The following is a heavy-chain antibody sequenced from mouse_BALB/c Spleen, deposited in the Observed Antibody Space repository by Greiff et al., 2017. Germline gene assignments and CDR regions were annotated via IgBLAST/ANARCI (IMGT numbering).Heavy chain of an antibody. CDR3: TRVRYDRYFDY. CDR1: GFTFSNYW. D-gene: IGHD2-14*01. V-gene: IGHV6-6*02. CDR2: IRLKSNNYAT. Sequence: EVKVVESGGGLVQPGGSMKLSCVASGFTFSNYWMNWVRQSPEKGLEWVAEIRLKSNNYATHYAESVKGRFTISRDDSKSSVYLQMNNLRAEDTGIYYCTRVRYDRYFDYWGQGTTLTVSS. J-gene: IGHJ2*01.